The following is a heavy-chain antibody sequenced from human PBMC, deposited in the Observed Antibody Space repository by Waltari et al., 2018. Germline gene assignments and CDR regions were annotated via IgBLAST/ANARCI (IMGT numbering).Heavy chain of an antibody. CDR2: IYSGGGA. CDR1: GFTFNNYA. D-gene: IGHD1-1*01. J-gene: IGHJ5*02. CDR3: VKDNDRDSDGWFDP. V-gene: IGHV3-23*03. Sequence: EVQLLESGGGLIPPGGSLTLSCAASGFTFNNYAMNWIRQAPGNGAGWVSVIYSGGGAYYADSVKVRFTISRYNSKNTLYLQMSSLRLEDTALYYCVKDNDRDSDGWFDPWGQGTLVTVSS.